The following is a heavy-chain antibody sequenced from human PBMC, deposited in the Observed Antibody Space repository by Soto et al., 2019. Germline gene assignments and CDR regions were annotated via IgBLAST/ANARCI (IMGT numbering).Heavy chain of an antibody. J-gene: IGHJ6*02. V-gene: IGHV4-61*01. D-gene: IGHD4-17*01. CDR1: GGSVSSGSYY. CDR3: ASRVKYSGYGDPYYYYYGMDV. CDR2: IYYSGST. Sequence: SETLSLTCTVSGGSVSSGSYYWSWIRQPPGKGLEWIGYIYYSGSTNYNPSLKSRVTISVDTSKNQFSLKLSSVTAADTAVYYCASRVKYSGYGDPYYYYYGMDVWGQGTTVTVS.